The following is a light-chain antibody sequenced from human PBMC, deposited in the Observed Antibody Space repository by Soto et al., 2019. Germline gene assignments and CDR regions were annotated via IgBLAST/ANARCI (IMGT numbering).Light chain of an antibody. Sequence: QSALTQPPSASGSPGQSVTISCTGTTSDIGGFNYVSWYQQHPGKAPKLMIYEVSQRPSGVPDRFSGSKSGNTASLTVSGLQAEDEGDYYCGSYAGSTDGVFGGGTKLTVL. CDR3: GSYAGSTDGV. V-gene: IGLV2-8*01. CDR1: TSDIGGFNY. CDR2: EVS. J-gene: IGLJ3*02.